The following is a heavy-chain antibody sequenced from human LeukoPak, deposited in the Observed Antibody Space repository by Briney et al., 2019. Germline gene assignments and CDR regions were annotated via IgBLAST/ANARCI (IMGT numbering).Heavy chain of an antibody. CDR3: ARARYVNSFYAFDI. CDR1: GGSISSYY. V-gene: IGHV4-59*01. Sequence: KPSETLSLTCTVSGGSISSYYWSWIRQPPGKGLEWIGYIYYSGSTNYNPSLKSRVTISVDTSKNQFSLKLSSVTAADTAVYYCARARYVNSFYAFDIWGQGTLVTVSS. J-gene: IGHJ3*02. CDR2: IYYSGST. D-gene: IGHD3-9*01.